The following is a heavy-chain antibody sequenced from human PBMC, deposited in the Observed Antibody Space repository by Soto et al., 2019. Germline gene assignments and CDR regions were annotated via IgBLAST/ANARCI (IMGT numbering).Heavy chain of an antibody. CDR1: GGSISSYY. J-gene: IGHJ6*03. CDR3: ARVGDCSSTSCYVNYYYMDA. V-gene: IGHV4-59*01. Sequence: SETLSLTCTVSGGSISSYYWSWIRQPPGKGLEWIGYIYYSGSTNYNPSLKSRVTISVDTSKNQFSLKLSSVTAADAAVYYCARVGDCSSTSCYVNYYYMDAWGKGTTVTVSS. CDR2: IYYSGST. D-gene: IGHD2-2*01.